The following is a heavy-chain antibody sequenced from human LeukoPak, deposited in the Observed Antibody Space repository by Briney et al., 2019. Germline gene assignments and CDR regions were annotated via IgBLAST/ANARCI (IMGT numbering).Heavy chain of an antibody. V-gene: IGHV3-15*01. CDR1: GGSISSYY. Sequence: PSETLSLTCTVSGGSISSYYWSWIRQPPGKGLEWIGHIKSNTAGGTTDYAAPVKGRFTISRDDSENTLFLQMNSLKTEDTAVYYCSTEYYGSANFNFWGQGTLVTVSS. J-gene: IGHJ4*02. CDR2: IKSNTAGGTT. D-gene: IGHD3-10*01. CDR3: STEYYGSANFNF.